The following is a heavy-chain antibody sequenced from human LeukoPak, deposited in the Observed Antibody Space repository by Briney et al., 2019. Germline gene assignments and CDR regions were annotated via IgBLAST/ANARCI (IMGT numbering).Heavy chain of an antibody. CDR2: INPNSGGT. Sequence: ASVKVSCKASGYTFTGYYMHWVRQAPGQGLEWMGWINPNSGGTNYAQKFQGRVTMTRDTSISTAYMELSRLRSDDTAAYYCARSICSGGSCYSEVDPWGQGTLVTVSS. CDR3: ARSICSGGSCYSEVDP. CDR1: GYTFTGYY. D-gene: IGHD2-15*01. J-gene: IGHJ5*02. V-gene: IGHV1-2*02.